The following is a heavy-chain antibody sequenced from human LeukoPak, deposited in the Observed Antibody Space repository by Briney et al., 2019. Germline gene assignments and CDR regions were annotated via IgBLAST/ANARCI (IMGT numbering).Heavy chain of an antibody. V-gene: IGHV1-2*02. CDR1: LYTFTGYY. D-gene: IGHD3-22*01. Sequence: ASVKVSCKASLYTFTGYYMHWVRQAPGQGHEWMGWINPNSGGTNYAQKFQGRVTMTRDTSISTAYMELSRLRSDDTAVYYCARDRTYYYDSSGYYYFGWFDPWGQGTLVTVSS. CDR2: INPNSGGT. CDR3: ARDRTYYYDSSGYYYFGWFDP. J-gene: IGHJ5*02.